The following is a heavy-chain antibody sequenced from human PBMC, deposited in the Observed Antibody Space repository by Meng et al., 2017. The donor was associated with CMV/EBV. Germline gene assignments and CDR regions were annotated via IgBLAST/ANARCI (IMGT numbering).Heavy chain of an antibody. V-gene: IGHV3-9*03. Sequence: GGSLRLSCAASGFTFDDYAMHWVRQGPGKGLEWVSGISWNSGSIVYADSVKGRFTISRDNAKNSLYRQMNSLRDEDMALYHCAKGVYSNYDAPFDYWGQGILVTVSS. CDR2: ISWNSGSI. CDR3: AKGVYSNYDAPFDY. D-gene: IGHD4-11*01. J-gene: IGHJ4*02. CDR1: GFTFDDYA.